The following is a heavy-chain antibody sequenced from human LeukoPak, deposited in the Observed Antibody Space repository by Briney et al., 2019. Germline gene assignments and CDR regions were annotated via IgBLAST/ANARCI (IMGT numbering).Heavy chain of an antibody. D-gene: IGHD1/OR15-1a*01. Sequence: PSQTLSLTCTVSGGSISSGSYYWSWIRQPPGKGLEWIGYIYYSGSTYYNPSLKSRVTISVDTFKNQFSLKLRSVTAADTAVYYCAGVPPRTVPFAFYIWGQGKMVTVSS. J-gene: IGHJ3*02. CDR2: IYYSGST. V-gene: IGHV4-30-4*08. CDR3: AGVPPRTVPFAFYI. CDR1: GGSISSGSYY.